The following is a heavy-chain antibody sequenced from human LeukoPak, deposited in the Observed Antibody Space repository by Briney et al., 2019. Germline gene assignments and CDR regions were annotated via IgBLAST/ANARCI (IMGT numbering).Heavy chain of an antibody. D-gene: IGHD6-6*01. CDR2: INHSGST. CDR3: ARGGSSSSQRTKTRYYYYYYMDV. J-gene: IGHJ6*03. CDR1: GGSFSGYY. Sequence: SETLSLTCAVYGGSFSGYYWSWIRQPPGKGLEWIGEINHSGSTNYNPSLESRVTISVDTSKNQFSLKLSSVTAADTAVYYCARGGSSSSQRTKTRYYYYYYMDVWGKGTTVTVSS. V-gene: IGHV4-34*01.